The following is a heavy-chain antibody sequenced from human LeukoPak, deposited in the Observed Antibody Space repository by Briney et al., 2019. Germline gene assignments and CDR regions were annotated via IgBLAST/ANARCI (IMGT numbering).Heavy chain of an antibody. J-gene: IGHJ6*02. CDR1: EFTFSSYA. Sequence: PGGSLRLSCAAYEFTFSSYAMTWVRQAPGKGLEWVAGISGSDVTSYYATTYYADSVKGRFTISRDYSKNTVYLQMNSLRSEDTAVYYCAKQRGVEALGTSADYYYGMDVWGQGTTVTVSS. CDR3: AKQRGVEALGTSADYYYGMDV. D-gene: IGHD2-8*01. CDR2: ISGSDVTSYYATT. V-gene: IGHV3-23*01.